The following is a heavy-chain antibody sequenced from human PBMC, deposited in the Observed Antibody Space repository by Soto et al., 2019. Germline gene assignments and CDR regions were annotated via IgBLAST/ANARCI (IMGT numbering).Heavy chain of an antibody. D-gene: IGHD6-19*01. CDR3: ARVSVAGDHYYYYGMDV. J-gene: IGHJ6*02. Sequence: SVKVSCKASGGTFSSYAISWVRQAPGQGLEWMGGFIPIFGTANYAQKFQGRVTITADESTSTAYMELSSLRSEDTAVYYCARVSVAGDHYYYYGMDVWGQGTTVTVSS. CDR2: FIPIFGTA. V-gene: IGHV1-69*13. CDR1: GGTFSSYA.